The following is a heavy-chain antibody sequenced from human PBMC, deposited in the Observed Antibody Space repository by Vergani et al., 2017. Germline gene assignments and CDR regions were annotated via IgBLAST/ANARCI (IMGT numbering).Heavy chain of an antibody. Sequence: EVQLVQSGAEVKKPGASLKISCQISGYSFTNYWIGWVRQMPGKGLGWMGIIHPADSDTRYSPSFQGQVTISVDKSISTAYLQRSSLRASDSAMYYCARLYGRDSSGSKYFDYGGQGTLVTVSS. D-gene: IGHD3-22*01. CDR1: GYSFTNYW. V-gene: IGHV5-51*01. J-gene: IGHJ4*02. CDR2: IHPADSDT. CDR3: ARLYGRDSSGSKYFDY.